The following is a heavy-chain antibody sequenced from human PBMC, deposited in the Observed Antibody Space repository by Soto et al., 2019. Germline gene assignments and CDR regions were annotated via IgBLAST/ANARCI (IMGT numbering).Heavy chain of an antibody. CDR3: ARVGARIGPNHKLGYAFDI. CDR1: GFTFSSYA. CDR2: ISYDGSNK. D-gene: IGHD1-26*01. J-gene: IGHJ3*02. V-gene: IGHV3-30-3*01. Sequence: QVQLVESGGGVVQPGRSLRLSCAASGFTFSSYAMHWVRQAPGKGLEWVAVISYDGSNKYYADSVKGRFTISRDNSKNTLYLQMNSLRAEDTAVYYCARVGARIGPNHKLGYAFDICGQGTMVTVSS.